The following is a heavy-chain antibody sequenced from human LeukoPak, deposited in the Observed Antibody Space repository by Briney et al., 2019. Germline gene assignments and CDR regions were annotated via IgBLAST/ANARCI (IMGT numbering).Heavy chain of an antibody. Sequence: KSSETLSLTCAVSGGSISSSNWWSWVRQPPGKGLEWIGYIYYSGSTNYNPSLKSRVTISVDTSKNQFSLKLSSVTAADTAVYYCARMRGNYYDSSGYSPFDYWGQGTLVTVSS. CDR3: ARMRGNYYDSSGYSPFDY. CDR2: IYYSGST. V-gene: IGHV4-4*02. CDR1: GGSISSSNW. D-gene: IGHD3-22*01. J-gene: IGHJ4*02.